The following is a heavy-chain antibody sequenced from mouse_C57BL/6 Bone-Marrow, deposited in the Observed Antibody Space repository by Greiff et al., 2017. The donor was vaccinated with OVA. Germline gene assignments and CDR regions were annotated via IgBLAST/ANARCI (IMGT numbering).Heavy chain of an antibody. CDR2: INPSTGGT. CDR3: ASTYYSNYDYFDY. D-gene: IGHD2-5*01. CDR1: GYSFTGYY. Sequence: EVQLQQSGPELVKPGASVKISCKASGYSFTGYYMNWVKQSPEKSLEWIGEINPSTGGTTYNQKLKAKATLTVDKSSSTAYMQLKSLTSEDSAVYYCASTYYSNYDYFDYWGQGTTLTVSS. J-gene: IGHJ2*01. V-gene: IGHV1-42*01.